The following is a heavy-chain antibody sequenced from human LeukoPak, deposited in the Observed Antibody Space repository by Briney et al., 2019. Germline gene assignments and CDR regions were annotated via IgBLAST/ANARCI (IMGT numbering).Heavy chain of an antibody. Sequence: KPSETLSLTCAVYGRSFSGYYWTWIRQTPGKGLEWIGEINHSGSTNYNPSLKSRVTISVDTSKNQFSLKLSSVTAADTAVYYCARHNRGVPPRRYFDYWGQGTLVTVSS. CDR1: GRSFSGYY. CDR2: INHSGST. V-gene: IGHV4-34*01. CDR3: ARHNRGVPPRRYFDY. D-gene: IGHD3-10*01. J-gene: IGHJ4*02.